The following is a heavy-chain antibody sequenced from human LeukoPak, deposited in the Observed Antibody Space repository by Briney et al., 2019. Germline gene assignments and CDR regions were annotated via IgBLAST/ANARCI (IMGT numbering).Heavy chain of an antibody. D-gene: IGHD3-10*01. J-gene: IGHJ4*02. V-gene: IGHV1-2*02. CDR3: AREAYYGSGMSY. Sequence: ASVKVSCKASGYTYTGYYMHWVRQAPGQGLEWMGWINPNSGGTNYAQKFQGRVTMTRDTSISTAYMELSRLRSDDTAVYYCAREAYYGSGMSYWGQGTLVTVSS. CDR2: INPNSGGT. CDR1: GYTYTGYY.